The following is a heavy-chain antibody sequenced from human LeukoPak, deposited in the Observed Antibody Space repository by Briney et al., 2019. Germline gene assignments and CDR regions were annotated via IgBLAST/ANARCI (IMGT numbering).Heavy chain of an antibody. CDR1: GFTVSSNY. Sequence: GGSLRLSCAASGFTVSSNYMSWVRQAPGKGLEWVSAISGSGGSTYYADSVKGRFTISRDNSKNTLYLQMNSLRAEDTAVYYCAKSTMVQGAPYYFDYWGQGTLVTVSS. V-gene: IGHV3-23*01. CDR3: AKSTMVQGAPYYFDY. CDR2: ISGSGGST. D-gene: IGHD3-10*01. J-gene: IGHJ4*02.